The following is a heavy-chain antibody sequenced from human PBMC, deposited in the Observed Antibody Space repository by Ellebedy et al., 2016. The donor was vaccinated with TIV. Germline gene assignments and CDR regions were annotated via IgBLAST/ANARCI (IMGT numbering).Heavy chain of an antibody. CDR1: GYTFTGYY. D-gene: IGHD1-26*01. CDR3: ARARSPNKGATTDDAFDI. V-gene: IGHV1-2*04. CDR2: INPNSGGT. Sequence: AASVKVSCKASGYTFTGYYMHWVRQAPGQGLEWMGWINPNSGGTNYAQKFQGWVTMTRDTSISTAYMELSRLRSDDTAVYYCARARSPNKGATTDDAFDIWGQGTMVTVSS. J-gene: IGHJ3*02.